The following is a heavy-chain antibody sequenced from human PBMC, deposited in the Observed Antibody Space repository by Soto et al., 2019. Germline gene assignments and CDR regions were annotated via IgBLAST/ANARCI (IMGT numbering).Heavy chain of an antibody. CDR2: ISHNGDVT. CDR3: VVRGSAFDI. Sequence: GGSLRLPCSGSGFSFRGDAVHWVRQPPGKGLEDVSAISHNGDVTDYADSVKGRFTISRDNFKNTVYFQMSSLRVEDTAVYYCVVRGSAFDIWGQGTVVTVSS. D-gene: IGHD3-10*01. CDR1: GFSFRGDA. V-gene: IGHV3-64D*06. J-gene: IGHJ3*02.